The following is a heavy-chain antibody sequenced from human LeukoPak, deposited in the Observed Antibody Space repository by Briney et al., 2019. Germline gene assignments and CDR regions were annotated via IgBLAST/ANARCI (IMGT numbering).Heavy chain of an antibody. V-gene: IGHV3-30*18. J-gene: IGHJ4*02. CDR2: ISYDGSNK. Sequence: GGSLRLSCAASGFTFRSYGMHWVRQAPGKGLEWVAVISYDGSNKYYADSVKGRFTISRDNSKNTLYLQMNSLRAEDTAVYYCAKDWKRIAAAGTGHFDYWGQGTLVTVSS. CDR1: GFTFRSYG. CDR3: AKDWKRIAAAGTGHFDY. D-gene: IGHD6-13*01.